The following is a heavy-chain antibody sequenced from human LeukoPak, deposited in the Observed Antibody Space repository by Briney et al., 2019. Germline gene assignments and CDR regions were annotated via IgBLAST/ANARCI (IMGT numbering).Heavy chain of an antibody. Sequence: SVKVSCKASGGTFSSYAISWVRQAPGQGLEWMGGIIPIFGTANYAQKFQGRVTITADESTSTAYMELRSLRSDDTAVYYCARDPGFIAVAVDFDYWGQGTLVTVSS. CDR2: IIPIFGTA. CDR1: GGTFSSYA. CDR3: ARDPGFIAVAVDFDY. D-gene: IGHD6-19*01. V-gene: IGHV1-69*13. J-gene: IGHJ4*02.